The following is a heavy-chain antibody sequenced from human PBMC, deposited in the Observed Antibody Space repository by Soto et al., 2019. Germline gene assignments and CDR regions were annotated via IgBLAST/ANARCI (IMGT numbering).Heavy chain of an antibody. CDR3: ARRGYDYDILTGHGVSGYMDV. CDR1: GYTFTSYA. Sequence: ASVKVSCKASGYTFTSYAMHWVRQAPGQRLEWMGWINAGNGNTKYSQKFQGRVTITRDTSASTAYMELSSLRSEDTAVYYCARRGYDYDILTGHGVSGYMDVWGKGTTVTVSS. J-gene: IGHJ6*03. V-gene: IGHV1-3*01. D-gene: IGHD3-9*01. CDR2: INAGNGNT.